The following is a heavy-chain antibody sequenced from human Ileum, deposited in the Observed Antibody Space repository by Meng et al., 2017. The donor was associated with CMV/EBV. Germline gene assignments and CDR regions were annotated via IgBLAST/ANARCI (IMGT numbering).Heavy chain of an antibody. D-gene: IGHD3-10*01. CDR3: ARVLWFGETYYGLDV. Sequence: SETLSLTCTVSGGSVSSGIYYWTWIRQPPGKGLEWIGYIYYSGSTNYNPSLKSRVTLSEDTSKNQFSLKVSSVTAADTAVYYCARVLWFGETYYGLDVWGQGTTVTVSS. CDR1: GGSVSSGIYY. CDR2: IYYSGST. V-gene: IGHV4-61*01. J-gene: IGHJ6*02.